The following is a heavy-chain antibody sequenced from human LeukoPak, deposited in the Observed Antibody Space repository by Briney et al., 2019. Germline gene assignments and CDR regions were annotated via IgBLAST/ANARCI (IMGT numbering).Heavy chain of an antibody. CDR2: AWYDRTKT. J-gene: IGHJ4*02. Sequence: GGSLRLSCAASGFTFSSYGINWVRQAPGKGLEWVAHAWYDRTKTLNADSVNGRFPISRDNSRNTVYLQTDSLRDEDTAVYYCARSNGGVPIGGGHSSGWSDYWGQGTLVTVSS. CDR1: GFTFSSYG. CDR3: ARSNGGVPIGGGHSSGWSDY. V-gene: IGHV3-33*01. D-gene: IGHD6-19*01.